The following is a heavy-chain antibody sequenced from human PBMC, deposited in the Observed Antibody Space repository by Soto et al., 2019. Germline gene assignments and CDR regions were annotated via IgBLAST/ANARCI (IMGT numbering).Heavy chain of an antibody. CDR1: VYTFTVDY. CDR2: INPNSGGT. Sequence: ASVKVSRKASVYTFTVDYMHWLRQAPGQGLEWMGWINPNSGGTNYAQKFQGWVTMTRDTSISTAYMELSRLRSDDTAVYYCARDLYWAYRSWYRSSGYYYGMDVWGQGTTVPVSS. J-gene: IGHJ6*02. V-gene: IGHV1-2*04. D-gene: IGHD6-13*01. CDR3: ARDLYWAYRSWYRSSGYYYGMDV.